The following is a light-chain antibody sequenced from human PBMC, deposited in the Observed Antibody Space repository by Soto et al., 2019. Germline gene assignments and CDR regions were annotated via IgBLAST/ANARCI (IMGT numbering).Light chain of an antibody. Sequence: QSLLTQAPSVSGAPGQRVTISCTGTSSNIGAGFGVHWYQQLPGTAPKLLIHGNNNRPSGVPDRFSGSKSGTSASLTIDGLQAEDEADYYCQSYDRSLSVVFGGGTKLTVL. CDR1: SSNIGAGFG. V-gene: IGLV1-40*01. J-gene: IGLJ2*01. CDR3: QSYDRSLSVV. CDR2: GNN.